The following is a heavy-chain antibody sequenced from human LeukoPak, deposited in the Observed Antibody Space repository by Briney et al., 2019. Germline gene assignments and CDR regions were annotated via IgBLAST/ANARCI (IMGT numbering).Heavy chain of an antibody. D-gene: IGHD1-26*01. CDR1: GDSISRGRYY. V-gene: IGHV4-61*02. J-gene: IGHJ4*02. Sequence: SQTLSLTCTVSGDSISRGRYYWSWVRQPAGKELEWIGRIYASGKTDYNPYIPSLKSRVAMSLDTSKNQVSLYLTSVTAADTAMYFCARSFSEKFYFEPWGQGTLVTVSS. CDR2: IYASGKT. CDR3: ARSFSEKFYFEP.